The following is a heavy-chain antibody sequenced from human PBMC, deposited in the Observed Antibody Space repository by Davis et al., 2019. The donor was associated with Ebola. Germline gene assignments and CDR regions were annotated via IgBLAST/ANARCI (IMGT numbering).Heavy chain of an antibody. CDR3: AKDHGYSSGWYEGDYFDY. V-gene: IGHV3-23*01. Sequence: GSLRLPCAASGFTFSNYAMSWVRQAPGKGLEWVSAVSGSGGSTYYADSVKGRFTISRDNSKNTLYLQMNSLRAEDTAVYYCAKDHGYSSGWYEGDYFDYWGQGTLVTVSS. D-gene: IGHD6-19*01. J-gene: IGHJ4*02. CDR2: VSGSGGST. CDR1: GFTFSNYA.